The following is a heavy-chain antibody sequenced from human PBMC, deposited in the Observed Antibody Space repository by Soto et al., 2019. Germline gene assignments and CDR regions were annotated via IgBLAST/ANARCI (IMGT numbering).Heavy chain of an antibody. D-gene: IGHD3-22*01. CDR3: AKGAPYGYYDGSNSLPLFTGYI. V-gene: IGHV3-30*18. Sequence: GGSLRLSCAASGFTFSTYGMHWVRQAPGKGLEWVAVISYDGTKEYYGDSMKGRFTVSRDNSKNTLYLQVNILRTEDTAVYYCAKGAPYGYYDGSNSLPLFTGYIWGPGTLVTVSS. J-gene: IGHJ4*02. CDR1: GFTFSTYG. CDR2: ISYDGTKE.